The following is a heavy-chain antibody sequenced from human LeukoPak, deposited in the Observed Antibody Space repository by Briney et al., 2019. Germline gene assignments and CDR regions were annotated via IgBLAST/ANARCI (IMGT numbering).Heavy chain of an antibody. J-gene: IGHJ4*02. CDR2: ISSSGSTI. Sequence: GGSLRLSCAASGFTFSSYEMNWVRQAPGKGLEWVSYISSSGSTIYYADSVKGRFTISRDNAKNSLYLQMNSLRAEDTAVYYCASRGLAAAGFDYWGQGTLVTVSS. CDR1: GFTFSSYE. V-gene: IGHV3-48*03. CDR3: ASRGLAAAGFDY. D-gene: IGHD6-13*01.